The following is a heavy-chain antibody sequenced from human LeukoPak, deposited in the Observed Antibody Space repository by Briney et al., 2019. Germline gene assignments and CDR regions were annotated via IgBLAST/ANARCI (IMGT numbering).Heavy chain of an antibody. CDR1: GFTFSSYS. D-gene: IGHD3-16*01. CDR3: ARGEFSAAGDY. J-gene: IGHJ4*02. Sequence: PGGSLRLSCAASGFTFSSYSMNWVRQAPGKGLEWVSSIGSSRPYTHYADSVKGRLTISRDNAKKSLYLQMHSLRAEDTAVYYCARGEFSAAGDYWGQGTLVTVSS. V-gene: IGHV3-21*01. CDR2: IGSSRPYT.